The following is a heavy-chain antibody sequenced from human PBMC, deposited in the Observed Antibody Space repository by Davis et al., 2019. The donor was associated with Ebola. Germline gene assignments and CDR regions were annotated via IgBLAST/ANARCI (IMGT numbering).Heavy chain of an antibody. CDR3: VRGGSATAY. V-gene: IGHV3-7*03. J-gene: IGHJ1*01. D-gene: IGHD2-15*01. Sequence: PGGSLRPPCAASGSTFRSYWTSRVRQAPGKRLEWVAKIKEDGSKEFYVDTVKGRFTIPGDNAKSSLYQQMNSLRAEDTAVFYCVRGGSATAYWGQGTPVTVSS. CDR2: IKEDGSKE. CDR1: GSTFRSYW.